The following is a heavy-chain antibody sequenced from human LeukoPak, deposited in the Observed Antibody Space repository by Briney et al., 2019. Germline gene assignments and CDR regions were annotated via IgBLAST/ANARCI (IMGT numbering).Heavy chain of an antibody. V-gene: IGHV3-23*01. Sequence: PGGSLRLSCAASGFTFSTYAVNLVRQAPGKGLAWVSAISSSGGTTYYADSVKGRFSISRDHSKNTLYLQMNSLRAEDTAVYYCAKDRNGWPTNFDSWGQGTLVTVSA. D-gene: IGHD6-19*01. J-gene: IGHJ4*02. CDR2: ISSSGGTT. CDR1: GFTFSTYA. CDR3: AKDRNGWPTNFDS.